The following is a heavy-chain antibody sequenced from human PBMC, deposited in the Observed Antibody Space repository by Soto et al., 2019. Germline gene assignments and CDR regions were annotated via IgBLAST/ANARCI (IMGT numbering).Heavy chain of an antibody. D-gene: IGHD1-26*01. J-gene: IGHJ6*02. CDR2: VSDSGST. Sequence: QVQLQESGPGLVKPSETLSLMCTVSGGSITNYYWRWIRQSPAKGLEWIGYVSDSGSTKYNPSLKSRVTISVDTSKNQFSQKLTSLTAADTAVYYCARERVGHSAMDVWGQGTTVTVSS. CDR3: ARERVGHSAMDV. V-gene: IGHV4-59*12. CDR1: GGSITNYY.